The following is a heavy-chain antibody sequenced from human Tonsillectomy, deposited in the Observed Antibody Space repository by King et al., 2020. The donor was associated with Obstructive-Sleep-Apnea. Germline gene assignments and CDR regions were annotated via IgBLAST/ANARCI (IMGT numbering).Heavy chain of an antibody. CDR1: GFSLSNPLMG. CDR3: ARMPLYSIWSGDWYFDL. CDR2: IFSADEK. V-gene: IGHV2-26*01. D-gene: IGHD6-13*01. Sequence: QVTLKESGPVVVKPTETLTLTCTVSGFSLSNPLMGVSWIRQPPGRALECLAHIFSADEKFYSTSLKTRLTISKDISKSQVVLTVTNVDPTDTATYYCARMPLYSIWSGDWYFDLWGRGTLVTVSS. J-gene: IGHJ2*01.